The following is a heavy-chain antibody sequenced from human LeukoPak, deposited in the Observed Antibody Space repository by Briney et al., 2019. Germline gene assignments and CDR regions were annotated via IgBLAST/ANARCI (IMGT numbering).Heavy chain of an antibody. D-gene: IGHD3-16*02. CDR3: TGGPGYDYVWGTYRADY. CDR1: GFIFYSYA. Sequence: PGGSLRLSCSASGFIFYSYAMHWVRQAPGRGLEYVAAITSSGSSTFHANSVKGRFTISRDNSKNTLYLQMGSLRPEDMAVYFCTGGPGYDYVWGTYRADYWGQGTLVSVSS. J-gene: IGHJ4*02. V-gene: IGHV3-64*01. CDR2: ITSSGSST.